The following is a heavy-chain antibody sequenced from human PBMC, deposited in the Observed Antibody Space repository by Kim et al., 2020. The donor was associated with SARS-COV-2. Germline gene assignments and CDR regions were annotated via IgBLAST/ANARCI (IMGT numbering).Heavy chain of an antibody. J-gene: IGHJ4*02. Sequence: SVKVSCKASGGTFSSYAISWVRQAPGQGLEWMGGIIPIFGTANYAQKFQGRVTITADESTSTAYMELSSLRSEDTAVYYCARSPQTGTRADYFDYWGQGTLVTVSS. CDR1: GGTFSSYA. CDR2: IIPIFGTA. V-gene: IGHV1-69*13. D-gene: IGHD1-1*01. CDR3: ARSPQTGTRADYFDY.